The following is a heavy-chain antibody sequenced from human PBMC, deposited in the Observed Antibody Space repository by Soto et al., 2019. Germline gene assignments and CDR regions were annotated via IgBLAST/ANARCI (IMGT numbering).Heavy chain of an antibody. Sequence: QVQLEESGGGVVQPGRSLRLSCAASGFTFTNYAIHWVRQAPGKGLQWVAVISYDGSNMYYADSVKGRFTVSRDNSKRTVYLQMDSLRVEGTAVYYCAREGGEAGPYYHYGMDVWGPGTTVTVSS. CDR2: ISYDGSNM. CDR1: GFTFTNYA. V-gene: IGHV3-30-3*01. D-gene: IGHD3-16*01. CDR3: AREGGEAGPYYHYGMDV. J-gene: IGHJ6*02.